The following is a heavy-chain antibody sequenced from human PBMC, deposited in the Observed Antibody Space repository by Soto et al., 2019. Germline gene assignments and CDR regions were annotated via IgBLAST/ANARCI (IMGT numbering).Heavy chain of an antibody. V-gene: IGHV4-39*01. CDR3: ARQIRGPIPDFGWLSPVNF. J-gene: IGHJ4*02. Sequence: QLRLLESGPEMVKPSGTLSLTCSVSGDSITSDGLYWGWIRRPPGQGLEWLGTISHDGQTFENPHLTSSLTMSLDVTQNQFSVRLTSVTAADAGVYFCARQIRGPIPDFGWLSPVNFWGQGTQVAVSS. CDR2: ISHDGQT. CDR1: GDSITSDGLY. D-gene: IGHD3-9*01.